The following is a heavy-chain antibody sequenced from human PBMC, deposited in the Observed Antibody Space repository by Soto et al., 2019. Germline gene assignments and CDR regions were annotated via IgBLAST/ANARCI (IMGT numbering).Heavy chain of an antibody. V-gene: IGHV4-39*07. J-gene: IGHJ6*03. CDR1: GGSINSGGYY. D-gene: IGHD4-17*01. Sequence: SETLSLTCTVSGGSINSGGYYWSWIRQHPGKGLEWIGDINYSGSTYYNPPLKSRVTISVDTSKNQFSLKLSSVTAADTAVYYCARRRYGDYTYYYYYMDVWGKGTTVTVSS. CDR3: ARRRYGDYTYYYYYMDV. CDR2: INYSGST.